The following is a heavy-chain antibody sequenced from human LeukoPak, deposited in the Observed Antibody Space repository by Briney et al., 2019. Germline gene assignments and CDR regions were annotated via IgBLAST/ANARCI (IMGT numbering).Heavy chain of an antibody. Sequence: SETLSLTCTVSGGSISSYYWSWIRQPPGKGLEWIGYIYTSGSTNYNPSLKSRVTISVDTSKNQFCLKLSSVTAADTAVYYCARHSHELERPLDDWFDPWGQGTLVTVSS. CDR3: ARHSHELERPLDDWFDP. D-gene: IGHD1-1*01. CDR1: GGSISSYY. V-gene: IGHV4-4*09. J-gene: IGHJ5*02. CDR2: IYTSGST.